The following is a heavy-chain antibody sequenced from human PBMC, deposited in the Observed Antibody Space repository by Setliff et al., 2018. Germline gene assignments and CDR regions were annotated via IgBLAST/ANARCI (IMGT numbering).Heavy chain of an antibody. CDR1: GFTSSRYE. CDR3: ARDVVSGWYRRNNYIGMDV. D-gene: IGHD6-19*01. CDR2: ISSSGTTI. V-gene: IGHV3-48*03. J-gene: IGHJ6*02. Sequence: GGSLRLSCAASGFTSSRYEMNWVRQAPGKGLEWISYISSSGTTIYYADSVQGRFTVSRDNAKNSVYLQMNSMGAEDTAVYYCARDVVSGWYRRNNYIGMDVWGQGTTVTVSS.